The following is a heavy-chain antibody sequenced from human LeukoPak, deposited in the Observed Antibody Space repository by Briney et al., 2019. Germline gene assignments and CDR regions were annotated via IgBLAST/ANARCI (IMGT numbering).Heavy chain of an antibody. CDR3: ARDLSSTSNWELDY. CDR2: INPNSGDT. Sequence: ASVKVSCKASGYTVIDFFIHWLRQAPGQGLEWMGRINPNSGDTYYAQNFQGRVTMTRDTSVSATYMELNRLTSDDTAVYYCARDLSSTSNWELDYWGQGTLVTVSS. V-gene: IGHV1-2*06. CDR1: GYTVIDFF. D-gene: IGHD7-27*01. J-gene: IGHJ4*02.